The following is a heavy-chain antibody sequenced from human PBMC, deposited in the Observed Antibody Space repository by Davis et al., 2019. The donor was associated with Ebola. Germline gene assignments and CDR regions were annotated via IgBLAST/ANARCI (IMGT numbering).Heavy chain of an antibody. CDR2: IYHSGST. CDR1: GGSISSSNW. D-gene: IGHD3-10*01. CDR3: ARLYGSGSYSGGWFDP. J-gene: IGHJ5*02. V-gene: IGHV4-4*02. Sequence: SETLSLTCAVSGGSISSSNWWSWVRQPPGKGLEWIGEIYHSGSTNYNPSLKSRVTISVDTSNNQFSLKLSSVTAADTAVYYCARLYGSGSYSGGWFDPWGQGTLVTVSS.